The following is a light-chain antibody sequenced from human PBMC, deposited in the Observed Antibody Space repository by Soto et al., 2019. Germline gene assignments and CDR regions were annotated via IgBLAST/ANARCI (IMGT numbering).Light chain of an antibody. J-gene: IGKJ5*01. Sequence: EIMLPQSPATLSVSQGEGATLSCTASQSVSSKLAWYQQKPGQAPRLLIYGASTRATGIPDRFIGSGSGTDFTLTISRLEPEDFAVYYCQHYVTSLTTFGQGTRLEIK. V-gene: IGKV3-20*01. CDR1: QSVSSK. CDR2: GAS. CDR3: QHYVTSLTT.